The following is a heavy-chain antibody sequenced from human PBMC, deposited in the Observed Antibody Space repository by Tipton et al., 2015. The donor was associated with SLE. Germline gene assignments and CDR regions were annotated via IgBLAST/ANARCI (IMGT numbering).Heavy chain of an antibody. D-gene: IGHD4-23*01. CDR3: ARGYGGNSPDAFDI. V-gene: IGHV4-59*01. CDR1: GGSISSYY. Sequence: TLSLTCSVSGGSISSYYWSWIRQPPGKGLEWIGYIYYSGSTNYNPSLKSRVSISVDTSKNHFSLKLSSVTAADTAVYYCARGYGGNSPDAFDIWGQGTMVTVSS. CDR2: IYYSGST. J-gene: IGHJ3*02.